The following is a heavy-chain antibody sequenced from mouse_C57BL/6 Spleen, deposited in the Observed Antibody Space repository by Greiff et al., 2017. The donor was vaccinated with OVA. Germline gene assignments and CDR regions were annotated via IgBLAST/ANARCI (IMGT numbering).Heavy chain of an antibody. Sequence: EVKLVESGGDLVKPGGSLKLSCAASGFTFSSYGMSWVRQTPDKRLEWVATISSGGNYTYSPDSVKGRFTISRDNAKKTLYLQMRSQKSEDTAMYYCARHPLTSFYAIDYWGQGTSVTVSS. J-gene: IGHJ4*01. D-gene: IGHD1-1*01. CDR1: GFTFSSYG. V-gene: IGHV5-6*01. CDR2: ISSGGNYT. CDR3: ARHPLTSFYAIDY.